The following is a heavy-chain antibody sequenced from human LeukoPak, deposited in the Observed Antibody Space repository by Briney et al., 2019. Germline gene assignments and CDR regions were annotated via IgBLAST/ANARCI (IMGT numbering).Heavy chain of an antibody. CDR1: GFTVSSNY. V-gene: IGHV3-53*01. CDR3: ARGLSGSGNAYDY. J-gene: IGHJ4*02. Sequence: SGGSLRLSCAASGFTVSSNYLSWVRQAPGKGLEWVSVIYAGGNTYYADSVKGRFTISRDNSKNTLYLQMNSLRAEDTAVYYCARGLSGSGNAYDYWGQGALVTVSS. CDR2: IYAGGNT. D-gene: IGHD3-10*01.